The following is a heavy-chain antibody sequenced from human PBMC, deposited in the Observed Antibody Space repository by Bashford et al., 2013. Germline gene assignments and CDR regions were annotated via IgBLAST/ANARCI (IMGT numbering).Heavy chain of an antibody. V-gene: IGHV3-30*03. Sequence: GSLRLSCAASGFTFRSYAMHWVRQAPGKGLEWVAVITYDGSEKYYADSVKGRFTISRDNSKNTLSLEMDSLRPEDTAVYYCASAYRDGRYGSSWYYPLAYWGQGALVTVSS. J-gene: IGHJ4*02. CDR2: ITYDGSEK. CDR3: ASAYRDGRYGSSWYYPLAY. CDR1: GFTFRSYA. D-gene: IGHD6-13*01.